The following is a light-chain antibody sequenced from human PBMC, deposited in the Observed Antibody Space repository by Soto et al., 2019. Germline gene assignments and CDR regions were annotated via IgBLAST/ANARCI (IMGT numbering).Light chain of an antibody. Sequence: QSVLTQPASVSGSPGQSITISCSGTTNDIGGYNYVSWYQHHPGKVPKVIIYEVRNRPSGVSNRFSGSKSGNTASLTISGLQAEDEADYSCCSYTISATLVFGGGTKVTVL. CDR1: TNDIGGYNY. J-gene: IGLJ3*02. CDR2: EVR. CDR3: CSYTISATLV. V-gene: IGLV2-14*01.